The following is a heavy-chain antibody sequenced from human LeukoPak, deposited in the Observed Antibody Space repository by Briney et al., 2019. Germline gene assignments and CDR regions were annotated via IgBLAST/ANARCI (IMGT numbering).Heavy chain of an antibody. J-gene: IGHJ3*02. CDR3: ARSEQQWLVRRAFDI. CDR1: GGSISSYY. Sequence: PSETLSLTCTVSGGSISSYYWSWIRQPPGKGLEWIGYIYYSGSTNYNPSLKSRVTISVDTSKNQFSLKLSSVTAADTAVYYCARSEQQWLVRRAFDIWGQGTMVTVSS. V-gene: IGHV4-59*08. D-gene: IGHD6-19*01. CDR2: IYYSGST.